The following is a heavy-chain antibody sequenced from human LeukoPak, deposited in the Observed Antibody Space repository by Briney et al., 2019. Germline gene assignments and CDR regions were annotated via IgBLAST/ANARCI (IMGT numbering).Heavy chain of an antibody. CDR1: GFTFSSHA. Sequence: PGGSLSLSWAASGFTFSSHAMSWVRQAPGKGLEWVSAISGRGGSTYYADSVKGRVTLSRDNSKNTLYLQMNSLRAEDTAVYYCAKDGLGIWSRGYFDYWGQGTLVTVSS. CDR3: AKDGLGIWSRGYFDY. CDR2: ISGRGGST. J-gene: IGHJ4*02. D-gene: IGHD7-27*01. V-gene: IGHV3-23*01.